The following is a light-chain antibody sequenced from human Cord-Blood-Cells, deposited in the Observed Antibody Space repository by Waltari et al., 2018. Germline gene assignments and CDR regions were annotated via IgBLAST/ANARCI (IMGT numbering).Light chain of an antibody. CDR2: AAS. J-gene: IGKJ1*01. CDR1: QSISSY. V-gene: IGKV1-39*01. CDR3: QQSYSTPRT. Sequence: DIQMQQSPSSLSASVGDRVTITSRASQSISSYLNWYQQKPGKAPKLLIYAASSLQSGVPSRFSGSGSGTDFTLTISSLQPEDFATYYCQQSYSTPRTFDQGTKVEIK.